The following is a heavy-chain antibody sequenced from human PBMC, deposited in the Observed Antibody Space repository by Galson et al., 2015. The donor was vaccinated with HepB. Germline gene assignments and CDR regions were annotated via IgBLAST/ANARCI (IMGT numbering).Heavy chain of an antibody. CDR3: ARAEYYGSGSIDY. D-gene: IGHD3-10*01. CDR1: GYTFTGYY. J-gene: IGHJ4*02. V-gene: IGHV1-2*02. Sequence: SVKVSCKASGYTFTGYYMHWVRRAPGQGLEWMGWINPNSGGTNYAQKFQGRVTMTRDTSISTAYMELSRLRSDDTAVYYCARAEYYGSGSIDYWGQGTLVTVSS. CDR2: INPNSGGT.